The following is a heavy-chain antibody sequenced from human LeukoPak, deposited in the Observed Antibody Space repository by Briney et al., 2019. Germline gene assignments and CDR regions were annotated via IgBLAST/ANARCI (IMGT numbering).Heavy chain of an antibody. Sequence: GGSLRLSCAASGFTFTSYAMSWVRQAPGKGLEWVSTIYTGGNTYYAASVKGRFTISRDFSKNTVFLHMNSLRAEDTAMYYCARGDDSGYYDYFDYWGQGALVTVSS. CDR1: GFTFTSYA. CDR3: ARGDDSGYYDYFDY. V-gene: IGHV3-23*05. CDR2: IYTGGNT. D-gene: IGHD3-22*01. J-gene: IGHJ4*02.